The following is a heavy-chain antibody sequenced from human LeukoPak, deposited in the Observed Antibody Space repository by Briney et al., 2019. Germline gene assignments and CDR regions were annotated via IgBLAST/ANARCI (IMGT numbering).Heavy chain of an antibody. V-gene: IGHV3-7*03. J-gene: IGHJ3*02. CDR1: GFTFSSYW. CDR3: ARDGGVATLDAFDI. Sequence: GGSLRLSCAASGFTFSSYWMSWVRQAPGKGLEWVANIKQDGSEKYYVDSVKGRFTISRDNAKNSLYLQMNSLRAEDTAVYYCARDGGVATLDAFDIWGQGTMVTVSS. D-gene: IGHD3-16*01. CDR2: IKQDGSEK.